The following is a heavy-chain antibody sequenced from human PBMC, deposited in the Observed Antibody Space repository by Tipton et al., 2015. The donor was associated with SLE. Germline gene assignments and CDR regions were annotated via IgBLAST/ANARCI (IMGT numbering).Heavy chain of an antibody. CDR3: ATGVGAAYGFDC. V-gene: IGHV3-64*01. D-gene: IGHD1-26*01. CDR1: GFPFTTYP. CDR2: ISRNGGLT. J-gene: IGHJ4*02. Sequence: GSLRLSCAASGFPFTTYPMHWVRQAPGKGLEYVSDISRNGGLTHYANSVKGRFTISRDNSKNMLYLQMGSLTVDDMAVYYCATGVGAAYGFDCWGQGTLVTVSS.